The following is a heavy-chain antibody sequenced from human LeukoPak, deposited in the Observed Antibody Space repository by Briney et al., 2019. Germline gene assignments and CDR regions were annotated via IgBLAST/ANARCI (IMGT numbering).Heavy chain of an antibody. V-gene: IGHV1-8*03. J-gene: IGHJ4*02. CDR3: ARLDFWSGYYFDY. Sequence: ASVKVSCKASGYTFTSYDINWVRQATGQGLEWMGWMNPNSGNTGYAQKFQGRVTITRNTSISTAYMELTSLRSEDTAVYYCARLDFWSGYYFDYWGQGTLVTVSS. D-gene: IGHD3-3*01. CDR1: GYTFTSYD. CDR2: MNPNSGNT.